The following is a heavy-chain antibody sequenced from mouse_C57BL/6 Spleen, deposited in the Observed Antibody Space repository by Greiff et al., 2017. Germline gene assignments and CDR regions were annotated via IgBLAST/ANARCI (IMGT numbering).Heavy chain of an antibody. CDR3: ARYSARYFDV. Sequence: EVQLMESGGGLVQPGGSLSLSCAASGFTFTDYYMSWVRQPPGTALEWLGFIRNKANGYTTEYSASVKGRFTISRDNSQSILYLQMNALRAEDSATYYSARYSARYFDVWGTGTTVTVSS. CDR2: IRNKANGYTT. V-gene: IGHV7-3*01. J-gene: IGHJ1*03. CDR1: GFTFTDYY.